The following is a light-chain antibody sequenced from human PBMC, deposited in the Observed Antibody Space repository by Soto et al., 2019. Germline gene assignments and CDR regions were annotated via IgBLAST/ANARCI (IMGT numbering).Light chain of an antibody. J-gene: IGKJ1*01. V-gene: IGKV1-5*01. CDR1: QSISSW. CDR2: DAS. CDR3: QHYNSYRWT. Sequence: DIQMTQSPSTLSASVGDIVTITCRASQSISSWLAWYQQKPGKAPKLLIYDASSLESGVPSRFSGIGSGTEFTLTISSLQPDDFATYYCQHYNSYRWTFGQGTKVDIK.